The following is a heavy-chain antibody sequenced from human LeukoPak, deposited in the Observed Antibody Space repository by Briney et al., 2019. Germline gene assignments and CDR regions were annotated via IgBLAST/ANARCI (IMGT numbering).Heavy chain of an antibody. J-gene: IGHJ6*03. CDR1: GGSISSYY. Sequence: KPSETLSLTCTVSGGSISSYYWSWIRQPPGKGLEWIGYIYYSGSTNYTPSLKSRVTISVDTSKNQFSLKLSSVTAADTAVYYCAREKRGDYDFWSGSSSYYYYMDVWGKGTTVTVSS. V-gene: IGHV4-59*01. CDR2: IYYSGST. D-gene: IGHD3-3*01. CDR3: AREKRGDYDFWSGSSSYYYYMDV.